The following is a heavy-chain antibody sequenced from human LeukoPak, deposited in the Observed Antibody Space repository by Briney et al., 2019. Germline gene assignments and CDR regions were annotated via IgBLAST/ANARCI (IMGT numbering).Heavy chain of an antibody. CDR3: ARRRDMYNVFPY. CDR2: IIPVLGSP. V-gene: IGHV1-69*06. J-gene: IGHJ4*01. Sequence: ASVKVSCRGSGSNFNNYAITWVRQAPGQGLEWMGGIIPVLGSPNYAQKFQGRVTITADTSTSTAYMELSSLISEDTAIYYCARRRDMYNVFPYWGLGTLVTVSS. D-gene: IGHD5-24*01. CDR1: GSNFNNYA.